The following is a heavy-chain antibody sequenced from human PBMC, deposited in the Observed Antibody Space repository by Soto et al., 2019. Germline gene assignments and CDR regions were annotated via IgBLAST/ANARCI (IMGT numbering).Heavy chain of an antibody. CDR3: SRPSYYYDSSGFEPGAFDI. D-gene: IGHD3-22*01. J-gene: IGHJ3*02. V-gene: IGHV3-49*03. Sequence: HPGGSLRLSCTGSGFTFGNNAMTRFRQAPGKGLEWVGFIRSKNYGRTTEYAASVQGRFTISRDDSKGIAYLEMNSLTTDDTAVYYCSRPSYYYDSSGFEPGAFDIWGQGTMVTVSS. CDR1: GFTFGNNA. CDR2: IRSKNYGRTT.